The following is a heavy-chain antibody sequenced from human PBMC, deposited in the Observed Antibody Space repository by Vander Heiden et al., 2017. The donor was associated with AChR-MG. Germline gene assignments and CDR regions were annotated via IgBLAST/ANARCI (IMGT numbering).Heavy chain of an antibody. D-gene: IGHD3-22*01. CDR1: GFTSSSYS. J-gene: IGHJ4*02. CDR2: IGGIGGST. V-gene: IGHV3-23*01. CDR3: AGLGSGYYQDFDW. Sequence: EVQLLESGGGLVQPGGSLRLSRAAPGFTSSSYSMSWVRRDPGSGRVWVSAIGGIGGSTYCADSVEGRFPISRDNSKNTLYLQMNRLRAEDAGVYFWAGLGSGYYQDFDWLGQGTLVTV.